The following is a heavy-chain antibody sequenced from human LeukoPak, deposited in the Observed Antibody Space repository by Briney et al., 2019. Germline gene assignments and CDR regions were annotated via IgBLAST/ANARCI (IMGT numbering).Heavy chain of an antibody. Sequence: GASLRLSCAASGFTFSSYAMSWVRQAPGKGLEWVSAISGSGGSTYYADSVKGRFTISRDNSKNTLYLRMNSLRAEDTAVYYCARQARGYGSGSFFGYWGQGTLVTVPS. J-gene: IGHJ4*02. CDR1: GFTFSSYA. V-gene: IGHV3-23*01. CDR3: ARQARGYGSGSFFGY. D-gene: IGHD3-10*01. CDR2: ISGSGGST.